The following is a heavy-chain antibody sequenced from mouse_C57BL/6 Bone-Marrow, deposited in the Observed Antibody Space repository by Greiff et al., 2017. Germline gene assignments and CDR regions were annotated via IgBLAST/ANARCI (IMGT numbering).Heavy chain of an antibody. CDR2: IRSKSNNYAT. V-gene: IGHV10-1*01. CDR1: GFSFNTYA. Sequence: EVKLMESGGGLVQPKGSLKLSCAASGFSFNTYAMNWVRQAPGKGLEWVARIRSKSNNYATYYADSVKDRFTISRDDSESMLYLQMNNFKTEDTAMYYCVSDYYGSRNWYFDVWGTGTTVTVSS. J-gene: IGHJ1*03. D-gene: IGHD1-1*01. CDR3: VSDYYGSRNWYFDV.